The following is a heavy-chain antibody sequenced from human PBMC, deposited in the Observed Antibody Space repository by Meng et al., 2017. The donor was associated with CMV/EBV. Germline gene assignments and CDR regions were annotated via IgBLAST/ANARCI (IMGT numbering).Heavy chain of an antibody. D-gene: IGHD6-19*01. J-gene: IGHJ6*02. CDR3: ARDRTSGWNYGMDV. Sequence: GGSLRLSCAASGLTFSSYAMHWVRQAPGKGLEWVAVISYDGSNKYYADSVKGRFTISRDNSKNTLYLQMNSLRAEDTAVYYCARDRTSGWNYGMDVWGQGTTVTVSS. CDR1: GLTFSSYA. CDR2: ISYDGSNK. V-gene: IGHV3-30-3*01.